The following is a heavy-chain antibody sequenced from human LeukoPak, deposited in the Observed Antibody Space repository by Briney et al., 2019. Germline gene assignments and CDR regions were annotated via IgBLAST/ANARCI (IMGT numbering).Heavy chain of an antibody. CDR3: AKDLREYRPFAFDI. Sequence: GGSLRLSCAASRFTFSSYAMSWVRQAPGKGLEWVSVISGSGDITHYADSVKGRFTVSRDNSKDTLYLQMNSLRAEDTAVYYCAKDLREYRPFAFDIWGQGTMVTVSS. J-gene: IGHJ3*02. V-gene: IGHV3-23*01. D-gene: IGHD2-2*01. CDR2: ISGSGDIT. CDR1: RFTFSSYA.